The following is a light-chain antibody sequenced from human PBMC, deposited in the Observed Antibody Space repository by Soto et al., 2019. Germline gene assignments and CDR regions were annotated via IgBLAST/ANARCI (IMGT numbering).Light chain of an antibody. CDR1: DSDIGDNNY. Sequence: QSALTQPASVSGSPGQSITISCTGTDSDIGDNNYVSWYQQYPGRAPKLMIYEVANRPSGVSDRFSGPKSGNTASLTILGLQAEDEADYYCRAYSVTNTLGVFGGGTKLTVL. V-gene: IGLV2-14*01. CDR3: RAYSVTNTLGV. J-gene: IGLJ3*02. CDR2: EVA.